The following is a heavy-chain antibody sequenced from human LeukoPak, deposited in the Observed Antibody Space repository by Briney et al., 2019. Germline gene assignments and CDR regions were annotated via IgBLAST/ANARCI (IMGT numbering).Heavy chain of an antibody. D-gene: IGHD6-13*01. V-gene: IGHV4-34*01. CDR2: INHSGST. J-gene: IGHJ4*02. Sequence: PSETLSLTCAVYGGSFSGYYWSWIRQPPGKGLEWIGEINHSGSTNYNPSLKSRVTISVDTSKNLFSLKLSSVTAADTAVYYCARLWYSSSWYGTRWRTFGYWGQGTLVTVSS. CDR3: ARLWYSSSWYGTRWRTFGY. CDR1: GGSFSGYY.